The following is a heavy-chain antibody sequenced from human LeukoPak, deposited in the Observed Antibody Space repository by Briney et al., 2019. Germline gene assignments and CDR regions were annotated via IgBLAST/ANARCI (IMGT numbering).Heavy chain of an antibody. J-gene: IGHJ4*02. D-gene: IGHD4-17*01. CDR1: GFTFSSFA. V-gene: IGHV3-30*01. CDR3: ARAWDTVTVSGPFDY. Sequence: GGSLRLSCAASGFTFSSFAMHWVRQAPGKGLEWVTLLSYDGSHEDYADSVKGRFTISRDNSKNTLSLQMNSLRAEDTAVYYCARAWDTVTVSGPFDYWGQGTLVTVSS. CDR2: LSYDGSHE.